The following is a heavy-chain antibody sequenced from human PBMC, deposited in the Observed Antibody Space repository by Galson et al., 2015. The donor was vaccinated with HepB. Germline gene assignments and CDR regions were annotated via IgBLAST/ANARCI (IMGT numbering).Heavy chain of an antibody. D-gene: IGHD2-8*02. CDR1: GFTVSRFN. CDR2: ISSGGDFL. CDR3: AVAYCTAASCPWSFDY. V-gene: IGHV3-21*01. J-gene: IGHJ4*02. Sequence: SLRLSCAASGFTVSRFNMNWVRQAPGKGLEWVSSISSGGDFLFYADSVKGRFTISRDDAKNSLYLQINSLRAEDTAVYFCAVAYCTAASCPWSFDYWGQGTLVTVSS.